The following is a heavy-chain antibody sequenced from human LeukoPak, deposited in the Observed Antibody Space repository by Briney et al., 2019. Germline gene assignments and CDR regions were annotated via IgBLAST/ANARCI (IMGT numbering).Heavy chain of an antibody. CDR3: ARDRPTGASRVFVVQ. CDR2: MSSGSRYI. D-gene: IGHD2-15*01. V-gene: IGHV3-21*06. Sequence: GSLRLSCAASGFDFYAYEMNWVRQAPGKGLEWISSMSSGSRYIYYADSVRGRFTISRDNTKNSLYLLMNNLRAEDTAIYYCARDRPTGASRVFVVQWGQGTPVTVSS. CDR1: GFDFYAYE. J-gene: IGHJ4*02.